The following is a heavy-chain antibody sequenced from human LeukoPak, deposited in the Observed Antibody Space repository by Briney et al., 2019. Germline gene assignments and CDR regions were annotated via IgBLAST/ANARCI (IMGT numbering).Heavy chain of an antibody. CDR3: AKDSPYCSSTSCTTGHFDY. CDR2: IRYDGSNK. V-gene: IGHV3-30*02. Sequence: GGSLRLSCAASGFTFSSYGMHWVRQAPGKGLEWVAFIRYDGSNKYYADSVKGRFTISRDNSKNTLYLQMNSLRAEDTAVYYCAKDSPYCSSTSCTTGHFDYWGQGTLVTVSS. J-gene: IGHJ4*02. CDR1: GFTFSSYG. D-gene: IGHD2-2*01.